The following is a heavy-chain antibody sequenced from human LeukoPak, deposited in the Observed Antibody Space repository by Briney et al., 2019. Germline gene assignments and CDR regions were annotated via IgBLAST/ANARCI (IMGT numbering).Heavy chain of an antibody. D-gene: IGHD3-22*01. Sequence: LGRSLRLSCAASGFTFSNYGMHWVRQAPGKGLEWVAFIFAAGTNKYYADSVKGRFIISRDNSKNTLSLQMDSLRAEDTAVYYCAKVYGGYYDSSGYSARESYYFDYWGQGTLVTVSS. CDR1: GFTFSNYG. CDR2: IFAAGTNK. J-gene: IGHJ4*02. CDR3: AKVYGGYYDSSGYSARESYYFDY. V-gene: IGHV3-33*06.